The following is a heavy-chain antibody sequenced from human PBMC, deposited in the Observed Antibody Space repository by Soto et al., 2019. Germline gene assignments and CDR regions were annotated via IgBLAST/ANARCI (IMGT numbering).Heavy chain of an antibody. Sequence: EVQLVESGGGLVQPGRSLRLSCAASGFTFDDYAMHWVRQAPGKGLEWVSAISGSGGSTYYADSVKGRFTISRDNSKNTLYLQMNSLRAEDTAVYYCAGGVRRWFDPWGQGTLVTVSS. D-gene: IGHD3-16*01. J-gene: IGHJ5*02. CDR2: ISGSGGST. V-gene: IGHV3-23*04. CDR3: AGGVRRWFDP. CDR1: GFTFDDYA.